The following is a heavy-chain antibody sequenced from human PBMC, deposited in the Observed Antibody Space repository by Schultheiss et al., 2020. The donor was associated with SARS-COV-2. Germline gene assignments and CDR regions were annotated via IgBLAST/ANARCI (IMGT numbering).Heavy chain of an antibody. CDR3: ARTLSVAGALGWFDP. Sequence: SETLSLTCTVSGGSISSSSYYWSWIRQPAGKGLEWIGRIYTSGSTNYNPSLKSRVTISVDTSKNQFSLKLSSVTAADTAVYYCARTLSVAGALGWFDPGAREPWSPSPQ. D-gene: IGHD6-19*01. CDR1: GGSISSSSYY. CDR2: IYTSGST. J-gene: IGHJ5*02. V-gene: IGHV4-61*02.